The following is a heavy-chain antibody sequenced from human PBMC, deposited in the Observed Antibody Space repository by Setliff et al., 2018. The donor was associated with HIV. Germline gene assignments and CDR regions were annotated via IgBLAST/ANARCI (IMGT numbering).Heavy chain of an antibody. CDR2: IHRNGTT. V-gene: IGHV4-59*01. CDR3: ARAAPTGLDWFRP. CDR1: GDSISSYY. D-gene: IGHD6-6*01. Sequence: LSLTCTVSGDSISSYYWSWIRQPPGKGLEWIGNIHRNGTTNYNPSLNSRVTISIDTSKNHFSLKLISVTAADTAVYYCARAAPTGLDWFRPWGQGTLVTVSS. J-gene: IGHJ5*02.